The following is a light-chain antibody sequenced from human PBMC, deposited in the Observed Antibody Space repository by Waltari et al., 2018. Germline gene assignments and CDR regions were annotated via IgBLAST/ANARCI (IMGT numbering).Light chain of an antibody. Sequence: QSALTQPPSASGSPGQPVTIPCPGTSSDVGGYDYVSWYQHHPGKAPKLMIYDVNKRPSGVPDRFSGSKSGNTASLTVYGLQAEDEADYFCNSYAGSKHYVFGTGTKVTVL. CDR2: DVN. CDR1: SSDVGGYDY. CDR3: NSYAGSKHYV. V-gene: IGLV2-8*01. J-gene: IGLJ1*01.